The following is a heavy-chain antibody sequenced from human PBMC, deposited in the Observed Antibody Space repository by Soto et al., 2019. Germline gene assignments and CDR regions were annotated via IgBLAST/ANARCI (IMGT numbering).Heavy chain of an antibody. J-gene: IGHJ6*02. V-gene: IGHV4-34*01. D-gene: IGHD3-3*02. CDR1: GGSFTGYY. Sequence: QVQLQQWGAGLLKPSETLSLTCAVYGGSFTGYYWTWIRQTPGKGLEWIGEINYRGSSYYNPSLESRISMAVDTSKNQFSLKLRSVTAADTAVYFCVRGQPHRTTIFEVVIRSYDYGMDVWGQGTTVTVSS. CDR3: VRGQPHRTTIFEVVIRSYDYGMDV. CDR2: INYRGSS.